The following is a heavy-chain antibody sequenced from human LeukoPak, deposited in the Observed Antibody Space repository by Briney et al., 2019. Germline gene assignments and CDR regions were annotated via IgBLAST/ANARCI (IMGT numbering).Heavy chain of an antibody. CDR1: SGSISSSSYY. CDR3: ARGAKQLRRARHAFDI. D-gene: IGHD5-12*01. CDR2: IYYSGST. Sequence: KSSETLSLTCTVSSGSISSSSYYWGWIRQPPGKGLEWIGSIYYSGSTNYNPSLKSRVTISVDTSKNQFSLKLSSVTAADTAVYYCARGAKQLRRARHAFDIWGQGTMVTVSS. V-gene: IGHV4-39*07. J-gene: IGHJ3*02.